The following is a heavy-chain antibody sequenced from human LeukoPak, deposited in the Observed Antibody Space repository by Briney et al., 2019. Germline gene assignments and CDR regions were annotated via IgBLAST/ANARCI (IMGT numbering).Heavy chain of an antibody. Sequence: GGSLRLSCTASGLTFDDFGMNWVRQAPGKGLEWVSLISSVGSTYYADSVKGRFTISRDNSKNTLYLQMNSLRAEDTAVYYCARDQYSSNWYVHHWGQGTLVTVS. J-gene: IGHJ1*01. CDR1: GLTFDDFG. D-gene: IGHD6-19*01. V-gene: IGHV3-53*01. CDR2: ISSVGST. CDR3: ARDQYSSNWYVHH.